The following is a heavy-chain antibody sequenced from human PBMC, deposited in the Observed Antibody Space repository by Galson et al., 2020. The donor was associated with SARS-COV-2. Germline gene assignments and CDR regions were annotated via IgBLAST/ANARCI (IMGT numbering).Heavy chain of an antibody. Sequence: GESLKISCAASGFTFSSYGMHWVRQAPGKGLEWVAVISYDGSNKYYADSVKGRFTISRDNSKNTLYLQMNSLRAEDTAVYYCAKTLRYFDWLLQSVVGEGYYYGMDVWGQGTTVTVSS. CDR2: ISYDGSNK. D-gene: IGHD3-9*01. V-gene: IGHV3-30*18. CDR3: AKTLRYFDWLLQSVVGEGYYYGMDV. CDR1: GFTFSSYG. J-gene: IGHJ6*02.